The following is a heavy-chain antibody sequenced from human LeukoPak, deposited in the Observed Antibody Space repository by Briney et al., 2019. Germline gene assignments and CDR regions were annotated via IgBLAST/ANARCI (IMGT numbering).Heavy chain of an antibody. CDR3: AKDIGGSGAY. CDR2: VGGSGGDT. CDR1: GFTFRSYA. V-gene: IGHV3-23*01. Sequence: GGSLRLSCAASGFTFRSYAMSWVRQAPGKGLEWVSAVGGSGGDTYYADSVKGRFTISRDNSKNTVYLQMNSLRAEDTAIYYCAKDIGGSGAYWGQGTLVAVSS. J-gene: IGHJ4*02. D-gene: IGHD3-16*01.